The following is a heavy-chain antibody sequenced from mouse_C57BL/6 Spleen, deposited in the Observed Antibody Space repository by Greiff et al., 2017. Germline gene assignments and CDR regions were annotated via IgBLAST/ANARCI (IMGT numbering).Heavy chain of an antibody. D-gene: IGHD2-2*01. CDR1: GYAFSSSW. Sequence: QVQLQQSGPELVKPGASVKISCKASGYAFSSSWMNWVKQRPGKGLEWIGRIYPGDGDTNYNGKFKGKATLTADKSSSTAYMQLSSLTSEDSAVCFCARWLYYGYDGDAMDYWGQGTSVTVSS. CDR3: ARWLYYGYDGDAMDY. J-gene: IGHJ4*01. V-gene: IGHV1-82*01. CDR2: IYPGDGDT.